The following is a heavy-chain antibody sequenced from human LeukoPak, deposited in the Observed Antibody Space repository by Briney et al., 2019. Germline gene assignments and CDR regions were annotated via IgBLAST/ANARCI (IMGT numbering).Heavy chain of an antibody. CDR1: GGSISSSSYY. Sequence: PSETLSLTCTVSGGSISSSSYYWGWIRQPPGKGLEWIGSIYYSGSTYYNPSLKSRVTISVDTSKNQFSLKLSSVTAADTALYYCARPGSGYYSAFDYWGQGTLVTVSS. D-gene: IGHD3-22*01. CDR2: IYYSGST. J-gene: IGHJ4*02. V-gene: IGHV4-39*01. CDR3: ARPGSGYYSAFDY.